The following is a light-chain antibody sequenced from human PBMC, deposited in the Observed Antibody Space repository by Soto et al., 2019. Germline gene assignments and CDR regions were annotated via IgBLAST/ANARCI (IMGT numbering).Light chain of an antibody. CDR1: SSDIGGYKH. V-gene: IGLV2-14*01. J-gene: IGLJ1*01. Sequence: QSVLTQPASVSGSPGQSITISCTGTSSDIGGYKHVSWYQQHPGKAPKLMIYEVSNRPSGVSNRFSGSKSGNTASLTISGLQAEDEADYYCSSYTTSSTRVFGTGTKSPS. CDR3: SSYTTSSTRV. CDR2: EVS.